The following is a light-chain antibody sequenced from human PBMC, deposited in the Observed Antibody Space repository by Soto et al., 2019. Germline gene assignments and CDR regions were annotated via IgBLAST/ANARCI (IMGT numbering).Light chain of an antibody. CDR1: QSVLYSSNNKNY. V-gene: IGKV4-1*01. CDR3: QQYYDSPLT. CDR2: WAS. Sequence: DIVMTQSPDSLAVSLGERATINCKSSQSVLYSSNNKNYLTWYQQKPGQPPKLLISWASTRESGVPERFSGSGSGTDFTLTISSLQAVDVAVYYCQQYYDSPLTFGGGTKVEIK. J-gene: IGKJ4*01.